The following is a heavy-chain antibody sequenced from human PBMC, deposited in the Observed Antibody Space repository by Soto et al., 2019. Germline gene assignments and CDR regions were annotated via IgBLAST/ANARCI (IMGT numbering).Heavy chain of an antibody. CDR1: GFTFSSYR. CDR2: ISHSSSSI. D-gene: IGHD3-22*01. J-gene: IGHJ4*02. CDR3: ADSPSPAY. V-gene: IGHV3-48*01. Sequence: GGSLSLSCAASGFTFSSYRMNWVRQAPGKGLEWVSSISHSSSSIYYADSVKGRFYISRENAKNSLYLQMNSLRAEDTAVYYCADSPSPAYWGQGTLVTVSS.